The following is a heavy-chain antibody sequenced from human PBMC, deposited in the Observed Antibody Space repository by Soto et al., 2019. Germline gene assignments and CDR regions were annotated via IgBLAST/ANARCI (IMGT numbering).Heavy chain of an antibody. J-gene: IGHJ6*02. CDR2: IIPIFGTA. CDR3: ACEYCSGGSCYSYYDGMDV. D-gene: IGHD2-15*01. CDR1: GGTFSSYA. Sequence: QVQLVQSGAEVKKPGSSVKVSCKASGGTFSSYAISWVRQAPGQGLEWMGGIIPIFGTANYAQKFQGRVTITGDESTSTAYMELISLRSEDTGVYYCACEYCSGGSCYSYYDGMDVWGQGATVTVSS. V-gene: IGHV1-69*12.